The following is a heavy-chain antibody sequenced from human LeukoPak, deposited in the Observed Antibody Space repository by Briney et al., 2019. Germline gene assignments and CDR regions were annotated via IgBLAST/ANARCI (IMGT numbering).Heavy chain of an antibody. J-gene: IGHJ4*02. CDR2: INSDGSTT. CDR3: TNPGRFGTSGYYPFDY. Sequence: GGSLRLSCVASGFTFSGYWMHWVRHAPGKGLVWVSHINSDGSTTTYADSVKGRFTISRDNAKNTLYLQMNSLRVEDTAVYYCTNPGRFGTSGYYPFDYWGQGTLVTVSP. V-gene: IGHV3-74*01. D-gene: IGHD3-22*01. CDR1: GFTFSGYW.